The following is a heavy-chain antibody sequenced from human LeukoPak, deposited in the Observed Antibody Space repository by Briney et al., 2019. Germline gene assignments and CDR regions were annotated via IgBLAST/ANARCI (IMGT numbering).Heavy chain of an antibody. V-gene: IGHV3-30*04. D-gene: IGHD1-20*01. J-gene: IGHJ3*02. CDR3: ARPGARYNWNDGAFDI. CDR1: GFTFSSYA. CDR2: ISYDGSNK. Sequence: GGSLRLSCAASGFTFSSYAMHWVRQAPGKGLEWVAVISYDGSNKYYADSVKGRFTISRDNSKNTVYLQMNSLRAEDTAVYYCARPGARYNWNDGAFDIWGQGTMVTVSS.